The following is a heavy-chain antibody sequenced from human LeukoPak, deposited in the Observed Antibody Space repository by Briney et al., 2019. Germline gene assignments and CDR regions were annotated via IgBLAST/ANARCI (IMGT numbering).Heavy chain of an antibody. D-gene: IGHD1-26*01. Sequence: GGSLRLSCAASGFTFSSYEMNWVRQAPGKGLEWVANMNQEGSEKKYVDSVKGRFTISRDNAKNSTNLQMSSLRVEDTGVYYCARMHRGSYYFDFWGQGTPVTVSS. V-gene: IGHV3-7*01. CDR2: MNQEGSEK. CDR1: GFTFSSYE. CDR3: ARMHRGSYYFDF. J-gene: IGHJ4*02.